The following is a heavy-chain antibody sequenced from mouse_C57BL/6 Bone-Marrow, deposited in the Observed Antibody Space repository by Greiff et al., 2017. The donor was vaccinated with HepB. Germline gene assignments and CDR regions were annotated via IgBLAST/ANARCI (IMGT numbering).Heavy chain of an antibody. D-gene: IGHD2-1*01. CDR3: ARSIYYDYEAMDY. Sequence: EVQLQQSGPELVKPGASVKISCKASGYTFTDYYMNWVKQSHGESLEWIGDINPNNGGTSYNQKFKGKATLTVDKSSSTAYMELRSLTSEDSAVYYCARSIYYDYEAMDYWGQGTSVTVSS. J-gene: IGHJ4*01. V-gene: IGHV1-26*01. CDR1: GYTFTDYY. CDR2: INPNNGGT.